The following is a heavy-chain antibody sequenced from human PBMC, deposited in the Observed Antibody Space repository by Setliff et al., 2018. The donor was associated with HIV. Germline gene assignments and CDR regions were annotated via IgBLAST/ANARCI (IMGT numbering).Heavy chain of an antibody. Sequence: ASVKVSCKASGYTFTSYYLHWVRQAPGQGLEWMGMINPSGGSASYAQKFQGRVTMSRDTSTSTVYMALSSLRSEDTAVYYCARDYFDSSAYHYGFGAFDIWGQGTMVTVSS. CDR2: INPSGGSA. D-gene: IGHD3-22*01. V-gene: IGHV1-46*01. J-gene: IGHJ3*02. CDR1: GYTFTSYY. CDR3: ARDYFDSSAYHYGFGAFDI.